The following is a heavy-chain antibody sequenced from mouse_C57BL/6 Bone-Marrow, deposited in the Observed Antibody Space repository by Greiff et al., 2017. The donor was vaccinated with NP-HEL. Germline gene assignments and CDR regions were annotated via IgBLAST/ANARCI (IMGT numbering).Heavy chain of an antibody. CDR3: AFPSVVARVYYAMDY. CDR2: ISSGGSYT. V-gene: IGHV5-6*01. CDR1: GFTFSSYG. J-gene: IGHJ4*01. D-gene: IGHD1-1*01. Sequence: EVHLVESGGDLVKPGGSLKLSCAASGFTFSSYGMSWVRQTPDKRLEWVATISSGGSYTYYPDSVKGRFTISRDNAKNTLYLQMSSLKSEDTARYYCAFPSVVARVYYAMDYWGQGTSVTVSS.